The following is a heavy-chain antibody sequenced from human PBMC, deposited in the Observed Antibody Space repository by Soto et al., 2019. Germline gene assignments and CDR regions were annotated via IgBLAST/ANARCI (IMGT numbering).Heavy chain of an antibody. CDR1: GFTFSFYW. D-gene: IGHD1-1*01. Sequence: EVQLVESGGGLVQPGGSLRLSCAASGFTFSFYWMSWVRQAPGKGLEWVANIKQDGSDKYFVDSVKGRFTISRDNAKNSLFLQMNSLRAEDTAVYYCARVLEPRDGSLYYNYYMDVWGKGTTVTVSS. CDR3: ARVLEPRDGSLYYNYYMDV. J-gene: IGHJ6*03. V-gene: IGHV3-7*01. CDR2: IKQDGSDK.